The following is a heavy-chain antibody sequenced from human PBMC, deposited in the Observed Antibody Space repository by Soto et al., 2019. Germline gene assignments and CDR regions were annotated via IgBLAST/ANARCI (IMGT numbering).Heavy chain of an antibody. CDR2: IYWDDDK. V-gene: IGHV2-5*02. Sequence: GPTLLNPTRTLTLTCNLSGSVLSSRKMGVGWIRQPPGKALEWLALIYWDDDKRYRPSLNNRLTITKDTSNNQVLLTMTNLDPVDTATYYWAHTGYYDLLTFDYWGQGTLVTVSS. CDR1: GSVLSSRKMG. CDR3: AHTGYYDLLTFDY. J-gene: IGHJ4*02. D-gene: IGHD3-9*01.